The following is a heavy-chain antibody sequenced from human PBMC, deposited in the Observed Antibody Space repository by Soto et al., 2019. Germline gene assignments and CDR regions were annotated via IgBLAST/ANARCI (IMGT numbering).Heavy chain of an antibody. CDR2: IYYSGST. CDR1: GGSISSSSYY. Sequence: SETLSLTCTVSGGSISSSSYYWGWIRQPPGKGLEWIGSIYYSGSTYYNPSLKSRVTISVDTSKNQFSLKLSSVTAADTAVYYCARFYDSSGYYEDYWGQGTLLTVSS. CDR3: ARFYDSSGYYEDY. J-gene: IGHJ4*02. D-gene: IGHD3-22*01. V-gene: IGHV4-39*01.